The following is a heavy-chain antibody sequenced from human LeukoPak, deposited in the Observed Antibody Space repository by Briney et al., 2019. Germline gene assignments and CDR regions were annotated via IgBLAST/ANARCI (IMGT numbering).Heavy chain of an antibody. D-gene: IGHD3-22*01. CDR2: IYSGGST. CDR3: ARDLGNDRDYYDSSGYYPWYFDL. V-gene: IGHV3-53*01. Sequence: PGGSLRLSCAASGFTVSSNYMSWVRQAQGKWLEWVSVIYSGGSTYYADSVKGRFTISRDNSKNTLCLQMNSLRAEDTAVYYCARDLGNDRDYYDSSGYYPWYFDLWGRGTLVTVSS. J-gene: IGHJ2*01. CDR1: GFTVSSNY.